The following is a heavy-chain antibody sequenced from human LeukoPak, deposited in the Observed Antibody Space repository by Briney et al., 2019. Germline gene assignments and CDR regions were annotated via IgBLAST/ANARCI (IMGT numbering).Heavy chain of an antibody. CDR3: ARGGIAAAGNYFDY. J-gene: IGHJ4*02. D-gene: IGHD6-13*01. V-gene: IGHV3-21*01. CDR2: ISSSSSYI. Sequence: GGSLRLSCAASGFTFSSYSMNWVRQAPGKGLEWVSSISSSSSYIYYADSVKGRFTISRDNAKNSLYLQMNSLRAEDTAVYYCARGGIAAAGNYFDYWGQGTLVTVSS. CDR1: GFTFSSYS.